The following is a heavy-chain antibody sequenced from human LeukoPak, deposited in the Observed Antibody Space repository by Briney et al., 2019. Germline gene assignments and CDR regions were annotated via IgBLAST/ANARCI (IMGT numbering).Heavy chain of an antibody. CDR2: IKSKTDGGTT. CDR3: TTDLDSESSVYDILTGYYKGGGYYYGMDV. Sequence: SPGGSLRLSCAGSGFTFSDFWMTWVRQTPGKGLEWVGRIKSKTDGGTTDYAAPVKGRFTISRDDSKNTLYLQMNSLKTEDTAVYYCTTDLDSESSVYDILTGYYKGGGYYYGMDVWGQGTTVTVSS. J-gene: IGHJ6*02. V-gene: IGHV3-15*01. D-gene: IGHD3-9*01. CDR1: GFTFSDFW.